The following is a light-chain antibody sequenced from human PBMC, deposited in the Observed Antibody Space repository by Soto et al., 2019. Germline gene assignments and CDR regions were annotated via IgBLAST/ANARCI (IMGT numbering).Light chain of an antibody. V-gene: IGKV1-33*01. CDR2: DAS. J-gene: IGKJ5*01. CDR3: QRSSLLSP. CDR1: QDISNY. Sequence: DMQMTQSPPCVSASGGDIVTIACQASQDISNYLNGYQQKLGKAPKLLIYDASNLDTGVPSRFSGSGSGTDFTFTISIQQPEGIATCSRQRSSLLSPFAQGTRLEI.